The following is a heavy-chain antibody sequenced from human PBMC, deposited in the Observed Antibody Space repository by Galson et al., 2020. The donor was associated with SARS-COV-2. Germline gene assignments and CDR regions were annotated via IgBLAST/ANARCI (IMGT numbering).Heavy chain of an antibody. D-gene: IGHD1-26*01. V-gene: IGHV3-20*04. CDR3: GRAAGGGSYTSHSDY. CDR1: GFTFDDYG. CDR2: INWNGGST. J-gene: IGHJ4*02. Sequence: GESLKISCAASGFTFDDYGMTWIRQAPGKGLEWISGINWNGGSTGYADSVKGRFTIYRDNAKNSVYLQMDSLRAEDTALYYCGRAAGGGSYTSHSDYWGQGTLVTVSS.